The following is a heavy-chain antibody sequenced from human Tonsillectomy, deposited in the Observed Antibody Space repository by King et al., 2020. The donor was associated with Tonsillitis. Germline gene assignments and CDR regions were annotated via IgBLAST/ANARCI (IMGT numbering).Heavy chain of an antibody. J-gene: IGHJ6*02. Sequence: QLVQSGGGVVQPGRSLRLSCAASGFTFSCSAMHWVRQAPGKGLEWVADISFDGTHKYYADFVKGQFTISRDNSKNTLYLQMHSVRTEDTAVYYCARRDGALDYYYYGMDVWGQGTTVTVSS. D-gene: IGHD4-17*01. CDR3: ARRDGALDYYYYGMDV. CDR2: ISFDGTHK. V-gene: IGHV3-30-3*01. CDR1: GFTFSCSA.